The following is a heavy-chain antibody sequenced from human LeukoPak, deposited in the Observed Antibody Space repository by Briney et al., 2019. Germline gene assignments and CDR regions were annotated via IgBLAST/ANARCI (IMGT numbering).Heavy chain of an antibody. J-gene: IGHJ4*02. CDR2: IYYSGST. V-gene: IGHV4-59*01. Sequence: PSETLSLSCTVSGGSISSYYWSWIRQPPGKGLEWIGYIYYSGSTNYNPSLKSRVTISVDTSKNQFSLKLSSVTAADTAVYYCAGKEVPYYDFWSGYYDYWGQGTLVTVSS. CDR3: AGKEVPYYDFWSGYYDY. D-gene: IGHD3-3*01. CDR1: GGSISSYY.